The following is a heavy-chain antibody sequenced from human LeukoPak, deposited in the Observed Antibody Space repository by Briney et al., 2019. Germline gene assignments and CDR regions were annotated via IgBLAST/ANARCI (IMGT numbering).Heavy chain of an antibody. Sequence: GESLRLSCAASGFTFSSYAMHWVRQAPGKGLEWVAVISYDGSNKYYADSVKGRFTISRDNSKNTLYLQMDSLRAEDTAVYYCARDLLYDSSGYRDYWGQGTLVTVSS. D-gene: IGHD3-22*01. V-gene: IGHV3-30-3*01. CDR3: ARDLLYDSSGYRDY. CDR1: GFTFSSYA. J-gene: IGHJ4*02. CDR2: ISYDGSNK.